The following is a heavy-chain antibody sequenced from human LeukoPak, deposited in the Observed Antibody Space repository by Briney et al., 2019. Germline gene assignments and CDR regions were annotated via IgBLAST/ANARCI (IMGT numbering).Heavy chain of an antibody. CDR1: GYTFTGYY. Sequence: GASVKVSCKASGYTFTGYYMHWVRQAPGQGLGWMGRINPNSGGTNYAQKFQGRVTMTRDTSISTAYMELSRLRSDDTAVYYCARDLSSGGWHGEDYWGQGTLVTVSS. D-gene: IGHD6-19*01. V-gene: IGHV1-2*06. J-gene: IGHJ4*02. CDR3: ARDLSSGGWHGEDY. CDR2: INPNSGGT.